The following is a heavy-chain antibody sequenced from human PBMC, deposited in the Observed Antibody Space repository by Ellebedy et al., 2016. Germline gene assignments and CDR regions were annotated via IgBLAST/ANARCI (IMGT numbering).Heavy chain of an antibody. CDR1: GGSMMSSPYY. CDR2: MYFSGST. D-gene: IGHD3-10*01. Sequence: SETLSLTCSVSGGSMMSSPYYWAWIRQPPGKGLEWIGSMYFSGSTYHNPSLKSRVTISVDTSKNQFSLKLTSVTAADTAVYYCTRSPEGVAPSDLWGQGTLVTVSS. V-gene: IGHV4-39*07. CDR3: TRSPEGVAPSDL. J-gene: IGHJ4*02.